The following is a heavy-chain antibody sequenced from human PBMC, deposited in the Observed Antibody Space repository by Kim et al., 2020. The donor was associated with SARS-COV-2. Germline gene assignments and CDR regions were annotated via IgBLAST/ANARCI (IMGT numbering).Heavy chain of an antibody. V-gene: IGHV3-21*01. Sequence: ADQEESRFTISRDNAKHSLYLQMNSLRAEDTAVYYCARDRFSGYDYEGFDYWGQGTLVTVSS. D-gene: IGHD5-12*01. CDR3: ARDRFSGYDYEGFDY. J-gene: IGHJ4*02.